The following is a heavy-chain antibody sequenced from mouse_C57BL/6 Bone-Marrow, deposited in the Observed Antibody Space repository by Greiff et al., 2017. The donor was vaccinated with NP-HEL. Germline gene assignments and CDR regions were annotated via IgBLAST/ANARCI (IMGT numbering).Heavy chain of an antibody. D-gene: IGHD1-1*01. J-gene: IGHJ2*01. CDR1: GYTFPSYW. Sequence: QVQLQQPGAELVKPGASVKLSCKASGYTFPSYWMTWVKQRPGRGLEWIGRIDPNSGGPKYNEKFKSKATLTVDKPSSTAYMQLSSLTSDDSAVYYCAKWIYYGRSYYFYDWGQGTTLTVSS. CDR2: IDPNSGGP. V-gene: IGHV1-72*01. CDR3: AKWIYYGRSYYFYD.